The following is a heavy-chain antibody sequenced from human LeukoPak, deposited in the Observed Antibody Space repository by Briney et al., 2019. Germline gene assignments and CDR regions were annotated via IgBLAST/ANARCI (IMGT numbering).Heavy chain of an antibody. J-gene: IGHJ4*02. CDR1: RFTFSTYG. CDR2: IQSDGSNK. V-gene: IGHV3-30*02. Sequence: GGSLRLSCAASRFTFSTYGMHWVRQAPGKGLEWEALIQSDGSNKYYSDSVKGRFTISRDNSKNTLYLQMNSLRAEDTAVYYCAKVFDGYSYGILDYWGRGTLVTVSS. CDR3: AKVFDGYSYGILDY. D-gene: IGHD5-18*01.